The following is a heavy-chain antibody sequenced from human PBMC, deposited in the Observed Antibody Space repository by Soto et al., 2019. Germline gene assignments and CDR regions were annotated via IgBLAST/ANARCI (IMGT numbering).Heavy chain of an antibody. Sequence: QVQLQESGPGLVKPSETLSLTCTVSGGSISSYYWSWIRQPPGKGLEWIGYIYYSGSTNYNPSLKSRVTISVDTSKNQFSLKLSSVTAADTAVYYCARVYDSSGYFDYWGQGTLVTVSS. CDR1: GGSISSYY. CDR3: ARVYDSSGYFDY. J-gene: IGHJ4*02. V-gene: IGHV4-59*01. D-gene: IGHD3-22*01. CDR2: IYYSGST.